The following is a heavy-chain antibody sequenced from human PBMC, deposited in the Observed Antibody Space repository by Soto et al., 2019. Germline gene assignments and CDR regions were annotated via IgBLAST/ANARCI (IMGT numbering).Heavy chain of an antibody. CDR1: GFTVTEIY. CDR2: IYNEFT. J-gene: IGHJ3*02. CDR3: VREPGYWSGGSCSIMGDAFDI. V-gene: IGHV3-66*01. D-gene: IGHD2-15*01. Sequence: EVQLVESGGGLVQPGGSLRLSCVASGFTVTEIYMNWVRQAPGKGLEWVSVIYNEFTDYADSVRGRFSISTDSSKNALYIKMSSLRAEDSAVYYCVREPGYWSGGSCSIMGDAFDIWGQGTMVTVSS.